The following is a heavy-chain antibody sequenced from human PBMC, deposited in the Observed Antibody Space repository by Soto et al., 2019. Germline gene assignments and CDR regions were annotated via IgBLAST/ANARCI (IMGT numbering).Heavy chain of an antibody. CDR2: ISGSGGST. V-gene: IGHV3-23*01. J-gene: IGHJ6*03. Sequence: LSLTCAASGFTFSSYAMSWVRQAPGKGLEWVSAISGSGGSTYYADSVKGRFTISRDNSKNTLYLQMNSLRAEDTAVYYCAKDKLKNDYSPMDVWGKGTTVTVSS. CDR1: GFTFSSYA. D-gene: IGHD4-4*01. CDR3: AKDKLKNDYSPMDV.